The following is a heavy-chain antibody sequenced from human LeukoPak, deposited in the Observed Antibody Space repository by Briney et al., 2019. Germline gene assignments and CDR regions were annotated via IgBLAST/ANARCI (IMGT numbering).Heavy chain of an antibody. CDR2: ISSSSSYI. CDR3: ATNKGGYFDY. CDR1: GFTFSSYS. V-gene: IGHV3-21*01. J-gene: IGHJ4*02. Sequence: PGGSLRLSCAASGFTFSSYSMNWVRQAPGRGLEWVSSISSSSSYIYYADSVKGRFTISRDNAKNSLYLQMNSLRAEDTAVYYCATNKGGYFDYWGQGTLVTVSS. D-gene: IGHD3-16*01.